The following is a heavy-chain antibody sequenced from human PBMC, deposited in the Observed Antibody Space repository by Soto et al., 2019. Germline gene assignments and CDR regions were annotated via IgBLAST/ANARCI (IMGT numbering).Heavy chain of an antibody. D-gene: IGHD2-21*01. J-gene: IGHJ4*02. Sequence: LGRAGKASGFTYRYYDVHCVRQAPGKGLEWVARISYDGSKKYYADSVKGRFTIARDNSNNTPYLQMNSLRGEDKAVFSCAKDSAQLLAYLDYWGQGTLVAVHS. CDR1: GFTYRYYD. V-gene: IGHV3-30*18. CDR2: ISYDGSKK. CDR3: AKDSAQLLAYLDY.